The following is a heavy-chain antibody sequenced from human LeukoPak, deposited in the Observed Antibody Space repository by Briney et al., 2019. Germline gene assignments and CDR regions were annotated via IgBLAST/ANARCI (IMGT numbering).Heavy chain of an antibody. D-gene: IGHD1-1*01. CDR1: GFTFSIYH. J-gene: IGHJ4*02. V-gene: IGHV3-23*01. Sequence: GGSLRLSCAASGFTFSIYHMTWVRQAPGKGLEWVSTIVSTGANTYYADSVKGRFTISRDYSKNTVYLQMNSLRLEDTAVYYCGNQNTDWYIPGDFWGQGTLVTVSS. CDR3: GNQNTDWYIPGDF. CDR2: IVSTGANT.